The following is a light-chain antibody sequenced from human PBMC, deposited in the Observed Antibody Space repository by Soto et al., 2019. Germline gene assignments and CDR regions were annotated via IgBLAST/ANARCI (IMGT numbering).Light chain of an antibody. CDR3: QQYGNSRFT. CDR2: GTS. J-gene: IGKJ2*01. Sequence: VLTQSPGTLSLSAGDRATLSCRASQSVSSSYFAWYQQKPGQAPRLLIFGTSARATGIPDRFRGSGSGTEFTLTITRLEHEDVAVYYCQQYGNSRFTFGRGTKLEIK. V-gene: IGKV3-20*01. CDR1: QSVSSSY.